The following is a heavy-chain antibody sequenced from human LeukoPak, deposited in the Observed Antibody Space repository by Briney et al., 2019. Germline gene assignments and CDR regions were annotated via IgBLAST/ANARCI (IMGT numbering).Heavy chain of an antibody. CDR1: GYSIRSDYY. Sequence: SETLSLTCAVSGYSIRSDYYLGWIRQPPGKGLEWIGTIFHSESTYHNPSLRSRVTISVDTSKNQFSLKLTSVTAADTAVYHCARHSQWGVIPWAFDVWGQGTMVTVSS. V-gene: IGHV4-38-2*01. CDR3: ARHSQWGVIPWAFDV. D-gene: IGHD3-16*02. J-gene: IGHJ3*01. CDR2: IFHSEST.